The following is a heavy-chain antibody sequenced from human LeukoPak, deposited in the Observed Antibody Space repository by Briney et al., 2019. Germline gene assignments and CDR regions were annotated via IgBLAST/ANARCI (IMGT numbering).Heavy chain of an antibody. V-gene: IGHV1-69*02. CDR3: AGEYDDISH. CDR1: GETFSSYS. Sequence: ASVKVSCKASGETFSSYSFIWVRQAPGQGLEWMGRINPILGLANYAQNFQVRLTITADTSTNTASMKLSSLTSEDTGVYYCAGEYDDISHWGQGTLVTVAS. J-gene: IGHJ4*02. D-gene: IGHD3-9*01. CDR2: INPILGLA.